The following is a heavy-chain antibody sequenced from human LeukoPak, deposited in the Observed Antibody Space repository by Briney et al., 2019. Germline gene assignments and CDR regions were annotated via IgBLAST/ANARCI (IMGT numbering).Heavy chain of an antibody. CDR3: AREPGYSSSWYGAFDI. CDR1: GYTFISYY. D-gene: IGHD6-13*01. V-gene: IGHV1-46*01. CDR2: INPSGGST. Sequence: ASVKVSCKASGYTFISYYMHWVRQAPGQGLEWMGIINPSGGSTNYAQKFQGRVTMTRDTSTSTVYMELSSLRSEDSAVFYCAREPGYSSSWYGAFDIWGQGTMVTVSS. J-gene: IGHJ3*02.